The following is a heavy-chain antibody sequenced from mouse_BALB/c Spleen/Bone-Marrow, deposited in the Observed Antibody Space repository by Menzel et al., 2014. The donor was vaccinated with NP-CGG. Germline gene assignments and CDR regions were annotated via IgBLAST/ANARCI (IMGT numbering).Heavy chain of an antibody. V-gene: IGHV4-2*02. CDR3: ARLAVWGAMDY. CDR2: INPGSSTI. D-gene: IGHD2-10*02. J-gene: IGHJ4*01. Sequence: EVKLMESGGGLVQPGGSLNLSCAASGFDFSRYWMSWARQAPGKGQEWIGEINPGSSTINYTPSLKDKFIISRDNAKNTLYLQMSKVRSEDTALHYCARLAVWGAMDYWGQGTSVTVSS. CDR1: GFDFSRYW.